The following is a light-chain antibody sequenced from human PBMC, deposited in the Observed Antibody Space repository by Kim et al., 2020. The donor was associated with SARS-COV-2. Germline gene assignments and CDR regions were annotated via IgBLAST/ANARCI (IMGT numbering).Light chain of an antibody. V-gene: IGLV3-21*04. Sequence: SYELTQPPSVSVAPGKTARITCGGNNIGDKSVHWYQQKPGQAPVLVIYYDTDRPSGIPERFSGSNSGDTATLTISRVEAGDEADYYCQVWGSDSDHWVFG. CDR1: NIGDKS. CDR3: QVWGSDSDHWV. CDR2: YDT. J-gene: IGLJ3*02.